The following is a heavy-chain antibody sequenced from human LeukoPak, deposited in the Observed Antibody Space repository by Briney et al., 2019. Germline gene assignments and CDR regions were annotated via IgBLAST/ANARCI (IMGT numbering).Heavy chain of an antibody. V-gene: IGHV3-53*01. Sequence: PGGSLRLSCEASGFTVSSNYMNWVRQAPGKGLEWVSVIHSDDSTYYPDSVKGRFTISRDNSKNTLYLQMNSLRAEDTAIYYCAKNGDRGAYCTGGTCYPYFYYYMDVWGKGTTVTI. D-gene: IGHD2-15*01. J-gene: IGHJ6*03. CDR3: AKNGDRGAYCTGGTCYPYFYYYMDV. CDR1: GFTVSSNY. CDR2: IHSDDST.